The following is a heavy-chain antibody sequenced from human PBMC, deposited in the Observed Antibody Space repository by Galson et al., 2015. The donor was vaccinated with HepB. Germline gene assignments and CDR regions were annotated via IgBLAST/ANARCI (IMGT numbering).Heavy chain of an antibody. D-gene: IGHD2-21*01. Sequence: SLRLSCAASGFTFSDYWMTWVRQAPRKGLEWVANIKQDGSEIYYVDSVKGRFTISRDNAKKLLFLQMKSLRAEDTAVYYCARGLLLPTDYWGQGTLVTVSS. CDR1: GFTFSDYW. CDR3: ARGLLLPTDY. CDR2: IKQDGSEI. V-gene: IGHV3-7*01. J-gene: IGHJ4*02.